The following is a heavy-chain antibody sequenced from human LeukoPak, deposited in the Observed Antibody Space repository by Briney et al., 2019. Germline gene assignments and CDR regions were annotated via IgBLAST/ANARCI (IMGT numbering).Heavy chain of an antibody. CDR3: ARKEGYSYGYYYYGMDV. J-gene: IGHJ6*02. CDR2: INSDGSST. D-gene: IGHD5-18*01. CDR1: GFTFSSYT. V-gene: IGHV3-74*01. Sequence: GGSLRLSCAASGFTFSSYTMHWVRQAPGKGLVWVSRINSDGSSTSYADSVKGRFTISRDNAKNTLYLQMNSLRAEDTAVYYCARKEGYSYGYYYYGMDVWGQGTTVTVSS.